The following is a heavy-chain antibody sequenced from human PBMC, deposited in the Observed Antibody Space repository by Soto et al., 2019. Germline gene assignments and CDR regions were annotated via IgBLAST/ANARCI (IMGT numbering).Heavy chain of an antibody. CDR2: IRDKANRYPT. Sequence: DVLLVESGGGLVQPGGSLRLSCVASGFTFSDYYMDWIRQAPGKGLEWVGRIRDKANRYPTEYAASVKGRFTISRDDSNNSLYLEMNSLKTEDTAIYYCGRRRQRLVDYGGQGTLVTVSS. D-gene: IGHD6-25*01. J-gene: IGHJ4*02. CDR1: GFTFSDYY. CDR3: GRRRQRLVDY. V-gene: IGHV3-72*01.